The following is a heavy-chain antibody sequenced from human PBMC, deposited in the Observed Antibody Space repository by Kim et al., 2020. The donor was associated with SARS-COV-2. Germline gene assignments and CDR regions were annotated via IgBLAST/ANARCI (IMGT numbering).Heavy chain of an antibody. D-gene: IGHD1-26*01. CDR3: ARGEGVGATNAFDI. Sequence: AQKFQGRVTITADESTSTAYMELSSLRAEDTAVYYCARGEGVGATNAFDIWGQGTMVTISS. V-gene: IGHV1-69*01. J-gene: IGHJ3*02.